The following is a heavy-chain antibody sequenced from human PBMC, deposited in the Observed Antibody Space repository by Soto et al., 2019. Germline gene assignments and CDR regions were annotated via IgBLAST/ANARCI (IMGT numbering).Heavy chain of an antibody. CDR3: ARDGFVVTPAASAYLDY. CDR2: IWYDGTNK. Sequence: GGSLRLSCAASGFSFGDFWMHWVRQAPGKGLEWVAVIWYDGTNKYYADSVKGRFTISRDNSKNTLYLQMNNLRAEDTAVYYCARDGFVVTPAASAYLDYWGQGTLVTVSS. CDR1: GFSFGDFW. V-gene: IGHV3-33*08. J-gene: IGHJ4*02. D-gene: IGHD2-2*01.